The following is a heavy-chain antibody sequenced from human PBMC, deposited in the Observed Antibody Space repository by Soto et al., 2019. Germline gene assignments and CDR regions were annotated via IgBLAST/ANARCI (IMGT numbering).Heavy chain of an antibody. CDR2: ITSSGST. Sequence: EVQLLESGGGLVQPGGSLKLSCAVSGFSFSSYALSWVRQAPGKGLEWVSTITSSGSTNYADSVKGRFTISRDNSATTIYLHMHTLRVEDTAVYYCAKRGGSSWYSRIDYWGQGTLVTVSS. CDR3: AKRGGSSWYSRIDY. V-gene: IGHV3-23*01. J-gene: IGHJ4*01. CDR1: GFSFSSYA. D-gene: IGHD6-13*01.